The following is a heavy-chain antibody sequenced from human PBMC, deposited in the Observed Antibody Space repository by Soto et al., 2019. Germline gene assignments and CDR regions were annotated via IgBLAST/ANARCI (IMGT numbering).Heavy chain of an antibody. V-gene: IGHV1-69*13. D-gene: IGHD4-17*01. CDR1: GGTFSSYA. Sequence: SVKVSCKASGGTFSSYAISCVRQAPGQWLEWMGGFIPIFGTANYAQKLQGRVNITADESTSTAYMDLSSLGSEDTAVYYCARGAVPTVTPFSYFAYCGQGTLVTVS. CDR2: FIPIFGTA. J-gene: IGHJ4*02. CDR3: ARGAVPTVTPFSYFAY.